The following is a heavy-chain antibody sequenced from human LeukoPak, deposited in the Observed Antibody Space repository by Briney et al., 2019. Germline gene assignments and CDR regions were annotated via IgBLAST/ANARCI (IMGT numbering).Heavy chain of an antibody. CDR1: GDSVSSNSAA. V-gene: IGHV6-1*01. Sequence: SQTLSLTCAISGDSVSSNSAAWNWIRQSPSRGLEWLGRTYYRSKWYNDYAVSVKSRITINPDTSKNQFSLQLNSVTPEDTAVYYCARAPGYCSSTSCCEMASFGYYYYMDVWGKGTTVTVSS. J-gene: IGHJ6*03. CDR3: ARAPGYCSSTSCCEMASFGYYYYMDV. CDR2: TYYRSKWYN. D-gene: IGHD2-2*01.